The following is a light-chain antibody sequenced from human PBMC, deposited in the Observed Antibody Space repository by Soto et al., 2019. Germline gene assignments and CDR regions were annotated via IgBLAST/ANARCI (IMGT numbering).Light chain of an antibody. V-gene: IGKV1-17*01. CDR2: GAS. J-gene: IGKJ1*01. CDR3: LQHNSYPWT. CDR1: QGIKND. Sequence: DIQITQSPSSLSASVGDRVTITCRASQGIKNDLGWYHQKPGKAPKRLIDGASSLQNGVPSSFSGSGSGTALTLTISSLQPDDFATYYCLQHNSYPWTFGQGTKVEIK.